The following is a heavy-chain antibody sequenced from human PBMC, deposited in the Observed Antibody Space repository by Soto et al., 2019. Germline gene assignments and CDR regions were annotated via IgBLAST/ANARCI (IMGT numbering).Heavy chain of an antibody. D-gene: IGHD3-10*01. Sequence: EVQLLESGGGLVQPGGSLRLSCAASGFTFSSYAMSWVRQAPGKGLEWVSAISGSGGSTYYADSVKGRFTISRDNSKNTLYLQMNSLRAEDTAVYYCAKDRPPYYYAPLGAFDIWGQGTMVTVSS. V-gene: IGHV3-23*01. J-gene: IGHJ3*02. CDR2: ISGSGGST. CDR3: AKDRPPYYYAPLGAFDI. CDR1: GFTFSSYA.